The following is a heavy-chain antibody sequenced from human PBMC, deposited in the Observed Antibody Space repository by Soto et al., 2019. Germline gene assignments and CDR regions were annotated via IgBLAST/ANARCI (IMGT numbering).Heavy chain of an antibody. Sequence: QVQLQESGPGLLKPSETLSLTCTVSGASVNSGSYYWTWIRQPPGKGLEWIGFVHHSGTTHYNASRKSRVTISIDKYKNQFFLKLNSMTAADADLYYCARDSRGRHDYWGQGTLVAVSS. CDR3: ARDSRGRHDY. J-gene: IGHJ4*02. CDR1: GASVNSGSYY. D-gene: IGHD5-12*01. V-gene: IGHV4-61*01. CDR2: VHHSGTT.